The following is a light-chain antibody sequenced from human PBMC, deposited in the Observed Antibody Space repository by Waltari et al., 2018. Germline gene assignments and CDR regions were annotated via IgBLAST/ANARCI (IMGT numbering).Light chain of an antibody. CDR2: DAT. V-gene: IGKV3-11*01. CDR3: QQRHKWPVT. Sequence: EVVLTQSPDTLSLSPGERATLSCRASGSVSDYLAWYQQKPGQGPRRLIYDATSRATGIPDRVSGSGSGTDVTLTITSLEPEDFGFYYCQQRHKWPVTFGGGTKVDIK. CDR1: GSVSDY. J-gene: IGKJ4*01.